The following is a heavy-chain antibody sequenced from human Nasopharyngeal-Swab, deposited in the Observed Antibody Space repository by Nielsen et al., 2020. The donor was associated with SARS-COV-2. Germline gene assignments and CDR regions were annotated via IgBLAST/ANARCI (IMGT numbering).Heavy chain of an antibody. J-gene: IGHJ4*02. Sequence: GESLKISCAASGFTFSSYWMHWVRQAPGKGLVWVSRINSDGSSTSYADSVKGRFTISRDNSKNTLCLQMNSLRAEDTAVYYCARDRDYYDSSGYPLDYWGQGTLVTVSS. CDR2: INSDGSST. CDR3: ARDRDYYDSSGYPLDY. CDR1: GFTFSSYW. V-gene: IGHV3-74*01. D-gene: IGHD3-22*01.